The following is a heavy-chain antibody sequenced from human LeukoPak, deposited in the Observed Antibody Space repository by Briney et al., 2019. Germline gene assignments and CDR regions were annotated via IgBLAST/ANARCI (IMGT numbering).Heavy chain of an antibody. Sequence: GGSLRLPCAASGFTFSSYGMHWVRQAPGKGLEWVAFIRYDGSNKYYADSVKGRFTISRDNSKNTLYLQMNSLRAEDTAVYYCAKDRRWELLYSDAFDIWGQGTMVTVSS. V-gene: IGHV3-30*02. CDR1: GFTFSSYG. D-gene: IGHD1-26*01. CDR3: AKDRRWELLYSDAFDI. J-gene: IGHJ3*02. CDR2: IRYDGSNK.